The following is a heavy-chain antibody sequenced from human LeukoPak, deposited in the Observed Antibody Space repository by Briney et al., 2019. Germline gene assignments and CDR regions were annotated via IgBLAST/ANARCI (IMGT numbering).Heavy chain of an antibody. CDR3: ARGLNTVVTPIGFFDY. V-gene: IGHV1-18*01. D-gene: IGHD4-23*01. J-gene: IGHJ4*02. CDR2: ISAYNGNT. CDR1: GYTFTSYG. Sequence: ASVKVSCKASGYTFTSYGISWVRQAPGQGLEWMGWISAYNGNTNYAQKLQGRVTMTTDTSTSTAYMELSRLRSDDTAVYYCARGLNTVVTPIGFFDYWGQGTLVTVSS.